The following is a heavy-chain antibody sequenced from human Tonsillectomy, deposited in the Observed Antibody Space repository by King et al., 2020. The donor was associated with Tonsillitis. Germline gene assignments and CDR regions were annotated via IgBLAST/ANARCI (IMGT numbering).Heavy chain of an antibody. J-gene: IGHJ4*02. Sequence: HVQLVESGGGLVKPGGSLRLSCAVSGFTFSDYYMGWIRQAPGKGLEWVSYITGGGSYTNYADSEKGRFTISRDNAKNSLYLQMNRLRPEDPAVYYCARSGYGGYPYFDYWGQGTLVTVSS. CDR1: GFTFSDYY. CDR2: ITGGGSYT. V-gene: IGHV3-11*06. CDR3: ARSGYGGYPYFDY. D-gene: IGHD3-22*01.